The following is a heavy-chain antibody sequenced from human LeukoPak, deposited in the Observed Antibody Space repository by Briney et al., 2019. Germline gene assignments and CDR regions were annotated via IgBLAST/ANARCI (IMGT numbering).Heavy chain of an antibody. J-gene: IGHJ3*02. CDR1: GFTFSGYA. CDR2: IYSIDT. Sequence: GGSLRLSCAASGFTFSGYAMNWVRQAPGKGLEWVSHIYSIDTSYEYSDKGRFTISRDNDKNSLYLQMNSLRDEDTAVYYCARDLHYAFDIWGHGTMVTASS. V-gene: IGHV3-48*02. CDR3: ARDLHYAFDI. D-gene: IGHD3-10*01.